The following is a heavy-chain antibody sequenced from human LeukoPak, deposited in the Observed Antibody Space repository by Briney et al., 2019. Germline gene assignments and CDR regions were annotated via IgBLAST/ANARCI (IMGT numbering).Heavy chain of an antibody. CDR2: IRYDGSNK. D-gene: IGHD5-24*01. V-gene: IGHV3-30*02. CDR3: AKKRRRDGYSYVDY. CDR1: GFSFTTYV. J-gene: IGHJ4*02. Sequence: PGGSLRLSCAASGFSFTTYVMHWVRQAPGKGLEWVAFIRYDGSNKYYADSVKGRFTISIDNSKNTLYLQMDSLRGDDTAVYYCAKKRRRDGYSYVDYWCQGTLVTVSS.